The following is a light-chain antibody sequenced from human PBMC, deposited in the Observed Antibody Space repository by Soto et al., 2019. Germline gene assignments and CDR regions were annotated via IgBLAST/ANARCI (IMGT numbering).Light chain of an antibody. CDR2: DVS. CDR3: QQYNNWPFS. Sequence: EIIMTQSPGTLSVSPGERATLSCRAAQGVTTNFAWYQQKSGQSPRLLIYDVSNRATGVPARFSGSGSETDLTLTISGLRSEDSAVYFCQQYNNWPFSFGQGTRLEIK. J-gene: IGKJ5*01. V-gene: IGKV3-15*01. CDR1: QGVTTN.